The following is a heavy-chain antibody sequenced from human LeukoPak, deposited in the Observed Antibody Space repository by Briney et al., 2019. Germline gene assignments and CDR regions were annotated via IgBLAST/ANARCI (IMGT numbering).Heavy chain of an antibody. CDR1: GFTFSSYG. CDR2: ISYDGSNK. D-gene: IGHD3-3*01. J-gene: IGHJ6*03. V-gene: IGHV3-30*18. Sequence: AGGSLRLSCAASGFTFSSYGMHWVRQAPGKGLEWVAVISYDGSNKYYADSVKGRFTISRDNSKNTLYLQMNSLRAEDTAVYYCAKDTRFLEWYTYYYYYMDVWGKGTTVTVSS. CDR3: AKDTRFLEWYTYYYYYMDV.